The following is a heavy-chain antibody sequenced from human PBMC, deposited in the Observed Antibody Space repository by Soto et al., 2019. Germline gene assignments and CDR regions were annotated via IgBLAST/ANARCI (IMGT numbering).Heavy chain of an antibody. V-gene: IGHV3-23*01. J-gene: IGHJ4*02. CDR3: AKVRDDFWSGYY. D-gene: IGHD3-3*01. Sequence: EVQLLESGGGLVQPGGSLRLSCAASGFTFSSYAMSWVRQAPGKGLEWVSAISGSGGSTYYADSVKGRFTISRDNSKNTLYLQMNSLRSEDTAVYYCAKVRDDFWSGYYWGQGTLVTVSS. CDR2: ISGSGGST. CDR1: GFTFSSYA.